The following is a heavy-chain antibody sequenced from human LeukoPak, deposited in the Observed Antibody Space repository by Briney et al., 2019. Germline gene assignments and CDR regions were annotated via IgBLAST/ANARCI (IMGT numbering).Heavy chain of an antibody. J-gene: IGHJ4*02. V-gene: IGHV3-33*06. Sequence: GRSLRLSCAASGYNFNDYAMHWVRQAPDKGLEWVAAIWYDGSNKYYADSVKGRFTISRDNSKSTLYLQMDSLRAEDMAVYYCAKDNDLWNSHHRGRGLDYWGQGTLVTVSS. CDR1: GYNFNDYA. CDR3: AKDNDLWNSHHRGRGLDY. D-gene: IGHD3-3*01. CDR2: IWYDGSNK.